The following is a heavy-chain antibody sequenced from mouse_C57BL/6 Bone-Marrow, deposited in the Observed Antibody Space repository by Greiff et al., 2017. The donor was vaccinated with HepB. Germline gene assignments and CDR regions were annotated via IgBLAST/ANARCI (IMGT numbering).Heavy chain of an antibody. CDR2: IRLKSDNYAT. CDR1: GFTFSNYW. J-gene: IGHJ3*01. V-gene: IGHV6-3*01. CDR3: TARLRRGGFAY. D-gene: IGHD2-4*01. Sequence: EVKVEESGGGLVQPGGSMKLSCVASGFTFSNYWMNWVRQSPEKGLEWVAQIRLKSDNYATHYAESVKGRFTISRDDSKSSVYLQMNNLRAEDTGIYYCTARLRRGGFAYWGQGTLVTVSA.